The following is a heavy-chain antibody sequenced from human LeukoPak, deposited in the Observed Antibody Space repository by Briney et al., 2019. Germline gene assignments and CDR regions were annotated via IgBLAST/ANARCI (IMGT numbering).Heavy chain of an antibody. CDR1: GYSFNTYW. D-gene: IGHD2-15*01. Sequence: GESLKISCKGSGYSFNTYWIGWVRQMPGKGLEWVGIIYPDDSNIKYSPAFQGQVTISAVKSLSTSYLQWDSLKASDSAMYYCARHLGYCSGGICYSSPHDAFDIWGQGTMVTVSS. J-gene: IGHJ3*02. CDR3: ARHLGYCSGGICYSSPHDAFDI. CDR2: IYPDDSNI. V-gene: IGHV5-51*01.